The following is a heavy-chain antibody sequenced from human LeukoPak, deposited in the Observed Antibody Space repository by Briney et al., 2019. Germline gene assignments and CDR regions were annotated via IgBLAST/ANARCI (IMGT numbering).Heavy chain of an antibody. CDR3: ARAAYNWNDMGYYMDV. Sequence: SQTLSLTCGVSGGSITSGGLYWTWVRQPAGKGLEWIGRIYTGGSTNYNPSFKSRVTIAVDTSKNEFFLKLSSMTAADTAVYYCARAAYNWNDMGYYMDVWGKGTTVIVSS. V-gene: IGHV4-61*02. CDR1: GGSITSGGLY. CDR2: IYTGGST. J-gene: IGHJ6*03. D-gene: IGHD1-1*01.